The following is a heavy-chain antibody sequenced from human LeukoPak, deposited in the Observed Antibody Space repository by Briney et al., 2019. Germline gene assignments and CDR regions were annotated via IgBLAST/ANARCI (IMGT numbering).Heavy chain of an antibody. CDR3: ARDLGGDYRFDY. J-gene: IGHJ4*02. D-gene: IGHD4-17*01. CDR1: EFTFSTYS. V-gene: IGHV3-21*01. Sequence: GGSLRLSCAASEFTFSTYSMNWVCQAPGKGLEWVSSISSGSGYIFYADSVKGRFTISRDNAKNSLYLQMNSLRAEDTAVYYCARDLGGDYRFDYWGQGTLVTVSS. CDR2: ISSGSGYI.